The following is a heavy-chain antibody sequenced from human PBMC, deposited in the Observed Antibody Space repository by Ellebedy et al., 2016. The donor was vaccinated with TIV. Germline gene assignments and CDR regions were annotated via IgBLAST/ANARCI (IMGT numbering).Heavy chain of an antibody. Sequence: ASVKVSCXASGDTLSSYVIAWMRQAPGQGLEWMGIIVPSGGSTNFAPKFQDRVTMTRDTSTSTVYMELSSLRSEDTAVFYCARELPSSYYFDYWGQGTLVTVSS. V-gene: IGHV1-46*01. CDR2: IVPSGGST. J-gene: IGHJ4*02. CDR1: GDTLSSYV. CDR3: ARELPSSYYFDY.